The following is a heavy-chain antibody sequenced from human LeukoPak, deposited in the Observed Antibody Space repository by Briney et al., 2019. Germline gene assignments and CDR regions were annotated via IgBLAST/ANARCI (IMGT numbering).Heavy chain of an antibody. CDR1: GGSISSYY. J-gene: IGHJ4*02. Sequence: SETLSLTCTVSGGSISSYYWSWIRQPPGKGLEWIGYIYYSGSTNYNPSLKSRVTISVDKSKNQFSLKLSSVTAADTAVYYCARQIYSSSWYGGFDYWGQGTLVTVSS. D-gene: IGHD6-13*01. CDR2: IYYSGST. V-gene: IGHV4-59*08. CDR3: ARQIYSSSWYGGFDY.